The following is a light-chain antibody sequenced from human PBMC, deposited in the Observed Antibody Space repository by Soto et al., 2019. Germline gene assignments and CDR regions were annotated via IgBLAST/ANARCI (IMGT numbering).Light chain of an antibody. J-gene: IGLJ2*01. CDR2: EGS. CDR3: CSDAGHVV. V-gene: IGLV2-23*01. CDR1: SSDVGSYNL. Sequence: QSALTQPASASGSPGQSFTISCTGTSSDVGSYNLVSWYQQHPGKAPKLMIYEGSQRPSGVSNRFSVSKSGNTASLTISGLQAEDEADYYCCSDAGHVVFGGGTNLTVL.